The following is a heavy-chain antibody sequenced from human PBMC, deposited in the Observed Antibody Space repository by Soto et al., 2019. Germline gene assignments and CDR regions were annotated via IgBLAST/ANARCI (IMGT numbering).Heavy chain of an antibody. CDR3: VRGDGVRDDGKGYLGRH. V-gene: IGHV3-74*01. Sequence: EVQLVESGGGLVQLGGSLRLSCAASGFTFSSYWMHWVRQAPGKGLVWVSRIKSDGSGTYYADSVKGRFTISRDNAQNTLYLQMNSLRAEDTAVYYCVRGDGVRDDGKGYLGRHWGQGTLGTVSS. CDR2: IKSDGSGT. D-gene: IGHD3-16*01. CDR1: GFTFSSYW. J-gene: IGHJ4*02.